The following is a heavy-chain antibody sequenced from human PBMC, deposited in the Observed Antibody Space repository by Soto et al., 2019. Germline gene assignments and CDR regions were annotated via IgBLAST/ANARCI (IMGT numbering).Heavy chain of an antibody. V-gene: IGHV4-31*03. D-gene: IGHD3-3*01. CDR2: IYYSGST. CDR1: GGSISSGGYY. J-gene: IGHJ6*02. Sequence: PSETLSLTCTVSGGSISSGGYYWSWIRQHPGKGLEWIGYIYYSGSTYYNPSLKSRVTISVDTSKNQFSLKLSSVTAADTAVYYCAREGGYDFWSRFASVAYGMDVWGQGTTVTVSS. CDR3: AREGGYDFWSRFASVAYGMDV.